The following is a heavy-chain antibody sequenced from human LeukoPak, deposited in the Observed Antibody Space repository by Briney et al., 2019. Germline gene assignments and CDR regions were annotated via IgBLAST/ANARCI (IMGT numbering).Heavy chain of an antibody. Sequence: GGSLRLSCAASGFTDNSNYMSWVRQAPGKGLEWVSVIYSGGSAYYADSVKGRFTISRDNSKNTLYLQMNSLGADDTAIYYCTGYGLDYWGQGTLVTVSS. V-gene: IGHV3-53*01. D-gene: IGHD5-18*01. J-gene: IGHJ4*02. CDR2: IYSGGSA. CDR3: TGYGLDY. CDR1: GFTDNSNY.